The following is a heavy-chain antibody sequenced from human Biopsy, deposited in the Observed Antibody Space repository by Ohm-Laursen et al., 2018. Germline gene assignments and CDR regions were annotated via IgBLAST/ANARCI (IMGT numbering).Heavy chain of an antibody. Sequence: SDTLSLTCTVSGGSIDTQSWIRQPAGKGLEWIGRVDIRGHADYSSSLRSRVTMSADASKNQFSLKQTSVTAADTAVYFCARVKGEWPEYEFDKWGQGILVTVSS. V-gene: IGHV4-4*07. D-gene: IGHD3-3*01. CDR1: GGSIDTQS. CDR3: ARVKGEWPEYEFDK. CDR2: VDIRGHA. J-gene: IGHJ4*02.